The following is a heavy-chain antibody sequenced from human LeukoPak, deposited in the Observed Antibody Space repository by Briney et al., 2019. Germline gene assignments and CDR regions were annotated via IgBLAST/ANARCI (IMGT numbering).Heavy chain of an antibody. Sequence: GGSLRLPCAASGFTFKKYAMNWVRQVPGKGLEWVSGISGSGGSTYYADSVKGRFTISRDNSKNTLYLQMNSLRAEDTAVYYCAKDLTGHSSGLHIPFDYWGQGTLVTVSS. CDR1: GFTFKKYA. CDR2: ISGSGGST. D-gene: IGHD6-19*01. V-gene: IGHV3-23*01. CDR3: AKDLTGHSSGLHIPFDY. J-gene: IGHJ4*02.